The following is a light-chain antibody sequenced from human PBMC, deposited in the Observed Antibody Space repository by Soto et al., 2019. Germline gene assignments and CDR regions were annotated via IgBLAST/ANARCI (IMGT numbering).Light chain of an antibody. CDR1: QSVSSTY. CDR3: QQYATAPPLYS. J-gene: IGKJ2*03. CDR2: GIS. Sequence: EIVLTQSPGTLYLSPGERATLSCRASQSVSSTYLAWYQQKPGQAPRLLIYGISSRATGVPDRFSGSGSGTDFTLTISRLEPEDFAVYYCQQYATAPPLYSFGQGTKLEIK. V-gene: IGKV3-20*01.